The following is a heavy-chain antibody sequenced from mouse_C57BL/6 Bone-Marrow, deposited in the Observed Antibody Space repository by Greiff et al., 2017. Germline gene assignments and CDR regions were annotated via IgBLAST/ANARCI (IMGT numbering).Heavy chain of an antibody. CDR2: ISSGGDYI. V-gene: IGHV5-9-1*02. CDR3: TRDPFYSRGYFDY. Sequence: EVNVVESGAGLVKPGGSLKLSCAASGFTFSSYAMSWVRQTPEKRLEWVAYISSGGDYIYYADTVKGRFTISRDNARNTLYLQMSSLKSEDTAMYYCTRDPFYSRGYFDYWGQGTTLTVSS. CDR1: GFTFSSYA. D-gene: IGHD2-12*01. J-gene: IGHJ2*01.